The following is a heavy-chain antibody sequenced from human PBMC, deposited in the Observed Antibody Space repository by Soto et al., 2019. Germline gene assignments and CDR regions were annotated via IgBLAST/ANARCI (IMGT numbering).Heavy chain of an antibody. J-gene: IGHJ3*02. Sequence: QVQLVQSGAEVKKPGASVKVSCKASGYTFTSYGISWVRQAPGQGLEWMGWISAYNGNTNYAQKRQGRVTMTTDTSTSTAYMELRSLRSDDTAVYYCARGGAYNWNYGTGDAFDIWGQGTMVTVSS. CDR2: ISAYNGNT. CDR3: ARGGAYNWNYGTGDAFDI. D-gene: IGHD1-7*01. V-gene: IGHV1-18*01. CDR1: GYTFTSYG.